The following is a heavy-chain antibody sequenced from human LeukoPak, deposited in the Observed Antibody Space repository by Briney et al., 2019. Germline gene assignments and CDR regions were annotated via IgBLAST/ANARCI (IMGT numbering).Heavy chain of an antibody. V-gene: IGHV1-3*01. Sequence: GASVKVSSKGSGYTFTSSAMHWVRQTPGQRLEWMGWINAGNGNTKYSQKFHGTVTITRDTSASTAYMELSSLSSEDAAVYYCARLSYSGYSLGGFDYWGQGTLVTVSS. D-gene: IGHD5-12*01. J-gene: IGHJ4*02. CDR1: GYTFTSSA. CDR3: ARLSYSGYSLGGFDY. CDR2: INAGNGNT.